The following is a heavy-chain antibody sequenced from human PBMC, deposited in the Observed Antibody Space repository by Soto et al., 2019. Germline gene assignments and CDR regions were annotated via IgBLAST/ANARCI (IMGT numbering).Heavy chain of an antibody. Sequence: QITLKESGPTLVKPTQTLTLTCSFSGFSLSTRGVGVVWIRQPPGKALEWLVLLYWNEDKRYSPSLESRLTVTKDTSKNQVVLTMTNGDPVDTATYYCAHRDYYNSSGYAPFASWGQGTLVTVSP. D-gene: IGHD3-22*01. CDR3: AHRDYYNSSGYAPFAS. J-gene: IGHJ4*02. V-gene: IGHV2-5*01. CDR2: LYWNEDK. CDR1: GFSLSTRGVG.